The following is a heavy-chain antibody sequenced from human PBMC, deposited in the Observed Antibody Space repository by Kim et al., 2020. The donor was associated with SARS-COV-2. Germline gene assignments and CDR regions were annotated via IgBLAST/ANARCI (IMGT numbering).Heavy chain of an antibody. D-gene: IGHD2-15*01. J-gene: IGHJ4*02. V-gene: IGHV3-23*01. CDR3: ARRYCSGGGCYSFDY. CDR2: ISPPGTDT. Sequence: GGSLRLSCVASGFTFSRSAMNWVRQAPGKGLEWVSSISPPGTDTYYPDSVKGRFTISRDNSKNMLFLQMNSLRVDDTAVYYCARRYCSGGGCYSFDYWGQGTLVTVSS. CDR1: GFTFSRSA.